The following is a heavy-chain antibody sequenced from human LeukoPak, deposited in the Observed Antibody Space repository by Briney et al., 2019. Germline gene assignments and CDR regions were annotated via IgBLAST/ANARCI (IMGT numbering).Heavy chain of an antibody. V-gene: IGHV1-69*04. CDR1: GGTFSSYA. J-gene: IGHJ4*02. D-gene: IGHD4-17*01. Sequence: GASVKVSCKASGGTFSSYAISWVRQAPGQGLEWMGRIIPILGIANYAQKFQGRVTITADKSTSTAYMELSSLRSEDTAVYYCARDRPDDYGDYVGGWGQGTLVTVSS. CDR3: ARDRPDDYGDYVGG. CDR2: IIPILGIA.